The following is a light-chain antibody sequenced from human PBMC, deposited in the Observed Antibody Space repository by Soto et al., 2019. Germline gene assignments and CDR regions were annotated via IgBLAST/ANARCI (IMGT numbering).Light chain of an antibody. CDR1: QSISSY. J-gene: IGKJ3*01. V-gene: IGKV1-39*01. CDR2: AAS. CDR3: QQLNSYPLT. Sequence: DIQMTQSPSSLSASVGDRVTITCRASQSISSYLNWYQQKPGKAPKLLIYAASSLQSGVPSRFSGSGSGTEFTLTISSLQPEDFATYYCQQLNSYPLTFGPGTNVDIK.